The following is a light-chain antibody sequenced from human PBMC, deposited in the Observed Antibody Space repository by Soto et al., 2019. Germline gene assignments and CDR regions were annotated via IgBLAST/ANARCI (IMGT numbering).Light chain of an antibody. CDR2: DAS. V-gene: IGKV3-20*01. CDR3: RRDGTSAL. Sequence: EIVLTQSPGTLSLSTGERATLSCRASQSVSSSYLAGYQQKPGQAPRLLVYDASRDAGIPDRFSGSGYGTDLTLTITRLYQEDVSMYSCRRDGTSALFGPGTQVDI. CDR1: QSVSSSY. J-gene: IGKJ3*01.